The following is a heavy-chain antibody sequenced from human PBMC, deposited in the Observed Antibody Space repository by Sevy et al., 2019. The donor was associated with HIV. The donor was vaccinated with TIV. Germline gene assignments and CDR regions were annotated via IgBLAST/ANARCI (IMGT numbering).Heavy chain of an antibody. Sequence: GGSLRPSCAASGFAFYDYSMSWIRQAPGKGLEWVATLSFGCGKINYADSVKGRFTFSRDNSKNSFYLQMDNLRVEDTALYYCAREGCTRPHDYWGQGTRVTVSS. CDR2: LSFGCGKI. CDR3: AREGCTRPHDY. V-gene: IGHV3-23*01. J-gene: IGHJ4*02. D-gene: IGHD2-8*01. CDR1: GFAFYDYS.